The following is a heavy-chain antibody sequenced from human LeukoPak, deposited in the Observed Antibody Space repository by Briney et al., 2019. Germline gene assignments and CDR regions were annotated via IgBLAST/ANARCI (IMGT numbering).Heavy chain of an antibody. V-gene: IGHV1-18*01. CDR3: ARDTAPNDSSGYPDDY. CDR2: ISAYNGNT. D-gene: IGHD3-22*01. Sequence: ASVKVSCKASGYTFATYGISWVRPAPGQGLEWMGWISAYNGNTNYAQKFQGRVTMTTDTSTSTAYMELRSLRSDDTAVYYCARDTAPNDSSGYPDDYWGQGTLVTVSS. J-gene: IGHJ4*02. CDR1: GYTFATYG.